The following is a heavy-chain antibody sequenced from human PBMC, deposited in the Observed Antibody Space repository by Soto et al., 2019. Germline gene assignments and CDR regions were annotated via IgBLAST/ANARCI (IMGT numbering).Heavy chain of an antibody. D-gene: IGHD3-10*01. CDR3: AREYYSSGTH. V-gene: IGHV3-74*01. J-gene: IGHJ1*01. CDR1: GFTFSTYW. CDR2: ISENGGIT. Sequence: PGGSLRLSCAASGFTFSTYWMQWVRQVPGEGLMWVSSISENGGITVYADSVKGRFTISRDNAKNTLYLQMNGLRVEDTAIYYCAREYYSSGTHWGQGTLVTVSS.